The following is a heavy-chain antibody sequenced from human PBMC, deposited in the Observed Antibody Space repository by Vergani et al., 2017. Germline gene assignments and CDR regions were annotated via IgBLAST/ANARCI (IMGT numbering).Heavy chain of an antibody. CDR2: IYYSGST. CDR3: ARRYGQWLTKDAFDI. CDR1: GGSVSSGSYY. V-gene: IGHV4-61*01. J-gene: IGHJ3*02. D-gene: IGHD6-19*01. Sequence: QVQLQESGPGLVKPSETLSLTCTVSGGSVSSGSYYWSWIRQPPGKGLEWIGYIYYSGSTNYNPSLKSRVTISVDTSKNQFSLKLSSVTAADTAVYYCARRYGQWLTKDAFDIWGQGTMVTVSS.